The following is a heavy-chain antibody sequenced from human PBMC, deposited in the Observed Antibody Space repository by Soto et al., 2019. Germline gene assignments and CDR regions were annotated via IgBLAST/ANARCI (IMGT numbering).Heavy chain of an antibody. J-gene: IGHJ6*02. CDR3: ARDRFQRDALPLGRDV. V-gene: IGHV1-18*04. CDR1: GYTFTSYG. CDR2: ISAYNSNT. Sequence: VLVSCKTCGYTFTSYGISWVRQPPGKGLEWMGWISAYNSNTNHAQKLQGRVTITTNTPTSTAYMELRSLRAVDTAVYYCARDRFQRDALPLGRDVWVQSTTVA.